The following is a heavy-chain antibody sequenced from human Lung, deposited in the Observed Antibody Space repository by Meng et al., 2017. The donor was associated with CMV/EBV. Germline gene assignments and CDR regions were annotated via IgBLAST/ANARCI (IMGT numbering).Heavy chain of an antibody. J-gene: IGHJ5*02. Sequence: GVGVGWIRQPPGKALEWLALIYWNDDKRYSPSLKSRLTITKDTSKNQVVLTMTNMDPVDTATYYCAHRQKGITMARGVATPMHWFDPWGQGTLVTVSS. CDR1: GVG. CDR3: AHRQKGITMARGVATPMHWFDP. D-gene: IGHD3-10*01. CDR2: IYWNDDK. V-gene: IGHV2-5*01.